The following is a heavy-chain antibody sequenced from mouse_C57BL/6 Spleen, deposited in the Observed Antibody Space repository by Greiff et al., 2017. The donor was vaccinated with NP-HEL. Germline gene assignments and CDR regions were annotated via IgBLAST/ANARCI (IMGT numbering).Heavy chain of an antibody. CDR1: GFNIKNTY. V-gene: IGHV14-3*01. D-gene: IGHD2-3*01. CDR2: IDPANGNT. CDR3: ARGWLPLYYAMDY. J-gene: IGHJ4*01. Sequence: VQLQQSVAELVRPGASVKLSCTASGFNIKNTYMHWVKQRPEQGLEWIGRIDPANGNTKYVPKFQGKATITADTSSNTAYLQLSSLTSEDTDIYYCARGWLPLYYAMDYWGQGTSVTVSS.